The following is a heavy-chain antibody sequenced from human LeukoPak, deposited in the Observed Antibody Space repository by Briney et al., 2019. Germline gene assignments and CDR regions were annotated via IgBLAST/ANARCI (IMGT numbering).Heavy chain of an antibody. Sequence: ASVKVSCKVSGYTLTELSMHWVRQAPGKRLEGVGGFDPEDGETIYAQKFQGRVTMTEDTSTDTAYMELSSLRSEDTAVYYCATDLNSGSYPGYWGQGTLVTVSS. CDR1: GYTLTELS. D-gene: IGHD1-26*01. CDR2: FDPEDGET. V-gene: IGHV1-24*01. J-gene: IGHJ4*02. CDR3: ATDLNSGSYPGY.